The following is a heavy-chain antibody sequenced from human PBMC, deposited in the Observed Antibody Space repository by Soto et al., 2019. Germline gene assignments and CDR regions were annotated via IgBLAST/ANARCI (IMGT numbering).Heavy chain of an antibody. CDR3: ARDLGEVSAF. Sequence: GGSLRLSCAASGFPFRSSSMNWVRQAPGKGPEWLSSISSSSYYIFYADSVQGRFTISRDNAKNSLYLQMNSLRAEDTAVYYCARDLGEVSAFWGQGTPVTVSS. V-gene: IGHV3-21*01. J-gene: IGHJ4*02. D-gene: IGHD3-10*01. CDR1: GFPFRSSS. CDR2: ISSSSYYI.